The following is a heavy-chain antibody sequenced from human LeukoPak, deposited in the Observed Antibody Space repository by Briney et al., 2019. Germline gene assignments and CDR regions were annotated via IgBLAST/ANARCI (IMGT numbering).Heavy chain of an antibody. CDR2: ISGSGGST. D-gene: IGHD3-3*01. J-gene: IGHJ4*02. CDR1: GFTFSSYA. CDR3: ANTMTFWSGYDY. V-gene: IGHV3-23*01. Sequence: PGGPLRLSCAASGFTFSSYAMSWVRQAPGKGLEWVSAISGSGGSTYYADSVKGRFTISRDNSKNTLYLQMNSLRAEDTAVYYCANTMTFWSGYDYWGQGTLVTVSS.